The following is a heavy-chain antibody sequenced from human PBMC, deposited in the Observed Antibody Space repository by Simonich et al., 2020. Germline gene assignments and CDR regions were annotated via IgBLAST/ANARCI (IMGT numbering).Heavy chain of an antibody. CDR2: IYYSGHT. Sequence: QVQLQESGPGLVKPSETLSLTCTVSGGSISSYYWSWIRQPPGKGLEWIGYIYYSGHTNYNPSLKSRVTISVDTSKNQFSLKLSSVTAADTAVYYCARHDRWLQFYFDYWGQGTLVTVSS. D-gene: IGHD5-12*01. V-gene: IGHV4-59*08. CDR1: GGSISSYY. CDR3: ARHDRWLQFYFDY. J-gene: IGHJ4*02.